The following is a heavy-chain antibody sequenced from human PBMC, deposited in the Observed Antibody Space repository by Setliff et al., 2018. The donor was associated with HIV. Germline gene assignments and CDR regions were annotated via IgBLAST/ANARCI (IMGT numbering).Heavy chain of an antibody. CDR1: GGSISSGGYF. D-gene: IGHD3-3*01. CDR3: ARGRVTLNGVAAGHHYMDV. J-gene: IGHJ6*03. Sequence: SETLSLTCTVSGGSISSGGYFWSWIRQHPGKGLEWIGYIYYSGITYYNPSLKSRVTMSVDTSKNQFSLKLSSVTAADTAVYYCARGRVTLNGVAAGHHYMDVWGKGNTVTVSS. V-gene: IGHV4-31*03. CDR2: IYYSGIT.